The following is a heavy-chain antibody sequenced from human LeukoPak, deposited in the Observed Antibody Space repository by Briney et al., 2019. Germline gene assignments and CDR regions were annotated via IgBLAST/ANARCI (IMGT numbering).Heavy chain of an antibody. Sequence: SETLSLTCTVSGGSISSYYWSWIRQPPGKGLEWIGYIYCSGSTNYNPSLKSRVTISVDTSKNQFPLKLSSVTAADTAVYYCARDPDYYDSSGRAFDIWGQGTMVTVSS. CDR2: IYCSGST. J-gene: IGHJ3*02. D-gene: IGHD3-22*01. CDR3: ARDPDYYDSSGRAFDI. V-gene: IGHV4-59*01. CDR1: GGSISSYY.